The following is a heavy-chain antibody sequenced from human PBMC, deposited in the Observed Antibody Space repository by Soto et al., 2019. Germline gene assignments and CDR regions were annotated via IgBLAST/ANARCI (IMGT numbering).Heavy chain of an antibody. CDR2: IGTAGDT. V-gene: IGHV3-13*01. CDR1: EFTFSNHD. Sequence: GGSLRLSCAASEFTFSNHDMHWVRQATGKGLDWVSAIGTAGDTYYPGSVKGRFTISRENAKNSLYLQMNSLRAGDTAVYYCARAMINYYDSSGPHYDAFDIWGQGTMVTGSS. D-gene: IGHD3-22*01. CDR3: ARAMINYYDSSGPHYDAFDI. J-gene: IGHJ3*02.